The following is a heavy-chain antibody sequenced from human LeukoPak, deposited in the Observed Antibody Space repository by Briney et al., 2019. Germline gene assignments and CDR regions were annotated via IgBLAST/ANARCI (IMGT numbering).Heavy chain of an antibody. CDR3: ARGAVAGQYFQH. D-gene: IGHD6-19*01. V-gene: IGHV4-59*01. CDR2: IYYSGST. Sequence: SETLSLTCTVSGGSIISYYWSWIRQPPGKGLEWIGYIYYSGSTNYNPSLKSRVTISVDTSKNQFSLKLSSVTAADTAVYYCARGAVAGQYFQHWGQGTLVTVSS. CDR1: GGSIISYY. J-gene: IGHJ1*01.